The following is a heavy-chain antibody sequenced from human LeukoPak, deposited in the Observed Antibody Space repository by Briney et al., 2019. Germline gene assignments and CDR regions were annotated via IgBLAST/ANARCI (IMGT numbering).Heavy chain of an antibody. J-gene: IGHJ4*02. D-gene: IGHD2-21*02. CDR3: ARDRDDSGFDY. CDR2: ISGSGGST. V-gene: IGHV3-23*01. CDR1: GFTFSSYA. Sequence: GGSLRLSCAASGFTFSSYAMSWVRQAPGKGLEWVSAISGSGGSTYYADSVKGRFTISRDNAKNSLYLQMNSLRAEDTAVYYCARDRDDSGFDYWGQGTLVTVSS.